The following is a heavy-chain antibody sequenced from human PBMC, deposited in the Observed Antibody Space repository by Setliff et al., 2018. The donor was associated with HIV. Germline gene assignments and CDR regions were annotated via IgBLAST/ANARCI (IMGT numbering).Heavy chain of an antibody. V-gene: IGHV4-59*11. CDR2: VYYSGDT. Sequence: SETLSLTCTVSRGSITSHYWSWIRQAPGKGLEWIGFVYYSGDTNYNPSLKSRVSMSVDTSKNQMSLKVTSSGAADTDVYYCARGPQLQRRVNDTFDVWGQGTMVTVSS. J-gene: IGHJ3*01. D-gene: IGHD1-1*01. CDR3: ARGPQLQRRVNDTFDV. CDR1: RGSITSHY.